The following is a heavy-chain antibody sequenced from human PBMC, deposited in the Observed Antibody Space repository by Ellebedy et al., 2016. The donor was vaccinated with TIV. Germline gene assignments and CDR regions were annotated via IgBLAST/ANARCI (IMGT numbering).Heavy chain of an antibody. D-gene: IGHD3-10*01. CDR2: IDWDDDK. Sequence: SGPTLVKPTQTLTLTCTFSGFSLSTSGMRVSWIRQPPGKALEWLARIDWDDDKFYSTSLKTRLTISKDTSKNQVVLTMTNMDPVDTATYYCARIPRGETAFDYWGQGTLVTVSS. V-gene: IGHV2-70*04. CDR3: ARIPRGETAFDY. J-gene: IGHJ4*02. CDR1: GFSLSTSGMR.